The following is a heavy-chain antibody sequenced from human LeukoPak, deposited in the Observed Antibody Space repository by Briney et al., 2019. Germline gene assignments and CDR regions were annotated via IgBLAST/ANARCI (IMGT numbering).Heavy chain of an antibody. CDR1: GFTFSDYY. J-gene: IGHJ6*02. V-gene: IGHV3-11*01. CDR3: ARDSSSWYFGAYYYYGMDV. D-gene: IGHD6-13*01. Sequence: GGSLRLSCAASGFTFSDYYMSWIRQAPGKGLEWVSYISSSGSTIYYADSVKGRFTISRDNAKNSLYLQMNSLRAEDTAVYYCARDSSSWYFGAYYYYGMDVWGQGTTVTVSS. CDR2: ISSSGSTI.